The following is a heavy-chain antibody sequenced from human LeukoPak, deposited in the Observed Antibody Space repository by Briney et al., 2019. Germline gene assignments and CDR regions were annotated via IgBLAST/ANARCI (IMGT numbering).Heavy chain of an antibody. CDR2: IYTSGST. CDR1: GGSISSYY. J-gene: IGHJ3*02. V-gene: IGHV4-4*07. Sequence: SETLSLTCTVSGGSISSYYWSWIRQPAGKGLEWIGRIYTSGSTNYNPSLKSRVTMSVDTFKNQFSLKLSSVTAADTAVYYCASNPSRKYYSNTRPAFDVNDAFDIWGQGTMVTVSS. D-gene: IGHD4-11*01. CDR3: ASNPSRKYYSNTRPAFDVNDAFDI.